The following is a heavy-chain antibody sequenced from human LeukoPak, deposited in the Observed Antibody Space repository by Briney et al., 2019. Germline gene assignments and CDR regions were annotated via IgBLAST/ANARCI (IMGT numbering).Heavy chain of an antibody. CDR2: INTNTGNP. J-gene: IGHJ3*02. D-gene: IGHD3-16*02. V-gene: IGHV7-4-1*02. Sequence: ASVKVSCKASGYTFTSYAMNWVRQAPGQGLEWMGWINTNTGNPTYAQGFTGRFVFSLDTSVSTAYLQISSLKAEDTAVYYCASRMSYVWGSYRSPLEAFDIWGQGTMVTVSS. CDR1: GYTFTSYA. CDR3: ASRMSYVWGSYRSPLEAFDI.